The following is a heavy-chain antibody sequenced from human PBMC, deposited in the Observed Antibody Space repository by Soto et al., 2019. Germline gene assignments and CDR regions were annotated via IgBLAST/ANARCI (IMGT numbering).Heavy chain of an antibody. CDR2: IYYSGGT. V-gene: IGHV4-31*03. J-gene: IGHJ6*03. Sequence: QVQLQESGPGLVKPSQTLSLTCTVSGGSISRGGYYWSWIRQHPGKGLEWIGYIYYSGGTYYNPSLKSRVTISVDTSENQFSLRLSSVTAADTAVYYCARKDSGYEDYMDVWGKGTTVTVSS. CDR1: GGSISRGGYY. CDR3: ARKDSGYEDYMDV. D-gene: IGHD5-12*01.